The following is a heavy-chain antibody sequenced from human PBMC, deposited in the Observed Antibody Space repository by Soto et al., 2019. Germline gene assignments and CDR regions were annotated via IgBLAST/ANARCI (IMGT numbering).Heavy chain of an antibody. J-gene: IGHJ4*02. Sequence: GGSLRLSCAASGFTFSSYAMHWVRQAPGKGLEWVAVISYDGSNKYYADSVKGRFTISRDNSKNTLYLQMNSLRAEDTAVYYCARSVGRYYFDYWGQGTLVTVSS. CDR3: ARSVGRYYFDY. CDR1: GFTFSSYA. D-gene: IGHD1-26*01. CDR2: ISYDGSNK. V-gene: IGHV3-30-3*01.